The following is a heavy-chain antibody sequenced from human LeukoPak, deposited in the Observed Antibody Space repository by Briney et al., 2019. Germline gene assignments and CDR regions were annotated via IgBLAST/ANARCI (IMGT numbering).Heavy chain of an antibody. CDR3: ARYTSLSSNWFDP. Sequence: SQTLSLTCTVSRDSITSGTYYWTWIRQHPGKGLEWIGYIYYTGVTYYNPSLMGRLTISVDTSKNQFSLKMNSVTAADTAVYYCARYTSLSSNWFDPWGQGTLVTVSS. CDR1: RDSITSGTYY. CDR2: IYYTGVT. J-gene: IGHJ5*02. V-gene: IGHV4-31*03. D-gene: IGHD2/OR15-2a*01.